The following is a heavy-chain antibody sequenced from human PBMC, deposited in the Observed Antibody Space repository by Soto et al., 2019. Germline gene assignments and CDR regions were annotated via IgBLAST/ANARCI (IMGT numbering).Heavy chain of an antibody. CDR3: ASGGNWFDP. D-gene: IGHD3-16*01. V-gene: IGHV4-59*02. Sequence: SETLSLTGNVSGDSVRNDYWIWVRQSPEKGLEWIDYMYYSGNINYNPSLKSRVTISIDTSKNQFSLTLKSVTAADTAVYYCASGGNWFDPWGQGVLVTVSS. CDR2: MYYSGNI. CDR1: GDSVRNDY. J-gene: IGHJ5*02.